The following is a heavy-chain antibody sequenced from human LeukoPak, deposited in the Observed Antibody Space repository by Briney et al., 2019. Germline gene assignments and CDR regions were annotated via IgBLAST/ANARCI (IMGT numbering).Heavy chain of an antibody. CDR3: ARDRNYYDSSGYYYC. J-gene: IGHJ4*02. CDR1: GFTFSSYG. CDR2: IWYDGSNK. V-gene: IGHV3-33*01. D-gene: IGHD3-22*01. Sequence: GRSLRLSCAASGFTFSSYGMHWVRQAPGKGLEWVAVIWYDGSNKYYADSVKGRFTISRDNSKNTLYLQMNSLRAEDTAVYYCARDRNYYDSSGYYYCWGQGTLVTVSS.